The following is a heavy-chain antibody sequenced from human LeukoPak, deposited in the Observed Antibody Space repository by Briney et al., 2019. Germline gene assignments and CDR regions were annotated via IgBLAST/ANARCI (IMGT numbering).Heavy chain of an antibody. D-gene: IGHD3-10*01. V-gene: IGHV3-30*18. CDR1: GFTFSSYG. Sequence: GGCLRLSCAASGFTFSSYGMHWVRQAPGKGLEWVAVISYDGSNKYYADSVKGRFTISRDNSKNTLYLQMNSLRAEDTAVYYCAKPLLLWFGDPYFDYWGQGTLVTVSS. CDR2: ISYDGSNK. CDR3: AKPLLLWFGDPYFDY. J-gene: IGHJ4*02.